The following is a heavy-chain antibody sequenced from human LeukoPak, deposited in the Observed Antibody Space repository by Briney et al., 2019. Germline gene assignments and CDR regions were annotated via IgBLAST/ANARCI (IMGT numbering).Heavy chain of an antibody. V-gene: IGHV1-2*02. CDR2: INPNSGGT. CDR1: GYTFTGYY. J-gene: IGHJ6*02. Sequence: ASVKVSCKASGYTFTGYYMHWVRQAPGQGLEWMGWINPNSGGTNYAQKFQGRVTMTRDTSISTAYMELSRRRADDTAEYYCARVGAGRINYYYGMDVWGQGTTVTVSS. D-gene: IGHD3-10*01. CDR3: ARVGAGRINYYYGMDV.